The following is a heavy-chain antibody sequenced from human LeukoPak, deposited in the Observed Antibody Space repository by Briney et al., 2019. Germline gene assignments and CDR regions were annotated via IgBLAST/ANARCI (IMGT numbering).Heavy chain of an antibody. V-gene: IGHV4-59*01. J-gene: IGHJ5*02. CDR3: ARGVRSWWFDP. Sequence: SETLSLTCTVSGGSISSYYWSWIRQPPGKGLEWIGHIYYSGSTNYNPSLKSRVTISVDTSKNQFSLKLSSVTAADTAVYYCARGVRSWWFDPWGQGTLVTVSS. CDR1: GGSISSYY. CDR2: IYYSGST.